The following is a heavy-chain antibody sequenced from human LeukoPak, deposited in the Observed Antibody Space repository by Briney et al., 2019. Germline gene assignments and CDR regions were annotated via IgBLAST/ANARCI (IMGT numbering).Heavy chain of an antibody. J-gene: IGHJ6*02. V-gene: IGHV4-34*01. CDR2: INHSGST. CDR3: ARGIQGYFDWLGADYYYYYGMDV. Sequence: ASETLSLTCAVYGGSFSGYYWSWVRQPPGKGLEWIGEINHSGSTNYNPSLKSRVTISVDTSKNQFSLKLSSVTAADTAVYYWARGIQGYFDWLGADYYYYYGMDVWGQGTTVTVSS. CDR1: GGSFSGYY. D-gene: IGHD3-9*01.